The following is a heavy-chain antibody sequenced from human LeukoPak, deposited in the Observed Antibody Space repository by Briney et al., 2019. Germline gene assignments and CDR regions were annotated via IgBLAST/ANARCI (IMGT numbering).Heavy chain of an antibody. V-gene: IGHV1-18*01. J-gene: IGHJ6*03. CDR3: ARAINGRRGYYYYYMDV. CDR2: ISAYNGNT. D-gene: IGHD2-21*01. CDR1: GYTFTSYG. Sequence: ASVKVSCKASGYTFTSYGISWVRQAPGQGLEWMGWISAYNGNTNYAQKLQGRVTMTTDTSTSTAYMELRSLRSDDTAVYYCARAINGRRGYYYYYMDVWGKGTTVTVS.